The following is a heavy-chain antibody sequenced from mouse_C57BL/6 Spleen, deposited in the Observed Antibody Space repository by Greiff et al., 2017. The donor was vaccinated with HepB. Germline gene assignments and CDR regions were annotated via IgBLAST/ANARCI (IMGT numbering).Heavy chain of an antibody. Sequence: QVQLQQSGPELVKPGASVKISCKASGYAFSSSWMNWVKQMPGKGLEWIGRIYPGDGDTNYNGKFKGKATLTADKSSSTAYMQLSSLTSEDSAVYFCARAGFRQPYFDYWGQGTTLTVSS. CDR1: GYAFSSSW. V-gene: IGHV1-82*01. CDR3: ARAGFRQPYFDY. J-gene: IGHJ2*01. CDR2: IYPGDGDT. D-gene: IGHD3-2*01.